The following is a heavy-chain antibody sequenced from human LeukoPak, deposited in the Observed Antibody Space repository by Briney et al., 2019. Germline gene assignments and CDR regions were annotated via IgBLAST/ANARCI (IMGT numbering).Heavy chain of an antibody. CDR3: ARSRGDPNYFDH. J-gene: IGHJ4*02. CDR1: GGSFSGYS. Sequence: NTSETLSLTCAASGGSFSGYSWSWIRQPAGKGLEWIGVIYTSGSANYNPSLKSRVTISVDESKNQFYLKLSTVTAADTAVYYCARSRGDPNYFDHWGQGTLVTVSS. CDR2: IYTSGSA. V-gene: IGHV4-4*07. D-gene: IGHD3-16*01.